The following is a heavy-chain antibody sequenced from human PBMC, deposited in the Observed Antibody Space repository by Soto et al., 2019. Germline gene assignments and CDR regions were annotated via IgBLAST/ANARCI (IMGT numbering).Heavy chain of an antibody. D-gene: IGHD6-6*01. V-gene: IGHV3-9*01. CDR3: ANSQSIASRPFDS. J-gene: IGHJ4*02. Sequence: EVQLVESGGGLVQPGRSLRLSCEASGFMFDDYAMYWVRQAPGKGLEWVSGISWNSNSIVYADSVKGRFTISRDNAKNSLYLQMNILKPEDTPLYNWANSQSIASRPFDSWAKGTPVTLSS. CDR2: ISWNSNSI. CDR1: GFMFDDYA.